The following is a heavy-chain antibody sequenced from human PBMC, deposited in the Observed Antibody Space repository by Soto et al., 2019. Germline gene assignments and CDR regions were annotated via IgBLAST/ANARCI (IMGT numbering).Heavy chain of an antibody. CDR1: GGSFRGYY. D-gene: IGHD3-9*01. J-gene: IGHJ2*01. CDR2: INDRGSI. CDR3: ARESHDILTGPPWVWYFDL. V-gene: IGHV4-34*01. Sequence: QVQLQQWGAGPLRPLETLSLTCGVSGGSFRGYYWAWIRQSPGKGLEWVGEINDRGSINYNPSLKSRVSISVDTSKNHYSLNLRSGTAADTAVYYCARESHDILTGPPWVWYFDLWGRGTLVTVSS.